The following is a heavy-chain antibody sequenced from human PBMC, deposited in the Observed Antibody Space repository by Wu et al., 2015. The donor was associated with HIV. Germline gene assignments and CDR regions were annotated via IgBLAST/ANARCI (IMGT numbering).Heavy chain of an antibody. V-gene: IGHV1-2*02. J-gene: IGHJ4*02. D-gene: IGHD6-19*01. CDR3: ASSIAVAAVFDY. CDR1: GYTFTGYY. CDR2: INPNSGGT. Sequence: QVQLVQSGAEVKKPGASVKVSCKASGYTFTGYYMHWVRQAPGQGLEWMGWINPNSGGTNCAQKFQGRVTMTRDTSISTAYMELSRLTSDDTAVYYCASSIAVAAVFDYWGQGNAGHRLL.